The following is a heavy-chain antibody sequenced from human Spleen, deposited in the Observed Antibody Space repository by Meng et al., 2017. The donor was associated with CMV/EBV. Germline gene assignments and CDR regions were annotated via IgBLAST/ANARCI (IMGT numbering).Heavy chain of an antibody. CDR3: TRDILGGFDP. Sequence: ISGDSVSSKSAAWNWLRQSPSRGLEWLGRTYYRSKWYSEYAVSVKSRIAVNPDTSKNQFSLQLRSVTPEDTAVYYCTRDILGGFDPWGQGTLVTVSS. V-gene: IGHV6-1*01. CDR1: GDSVSSKSAA. CDR2: TYYRSKWYS. J-gene: IGHJ5*02. D-gene: IGHD2-21*01.